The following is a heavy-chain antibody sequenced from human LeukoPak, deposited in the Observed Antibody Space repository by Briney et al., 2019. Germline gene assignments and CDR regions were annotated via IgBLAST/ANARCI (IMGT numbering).Heavy chain of an antibody. V-gene: IGHV1-2*02. Sequence: ASVKVSCKASGYTFTGYYMHWVRQAPGQGLEWMGWINPNSGGTNYAQKSQGRVTTTRDTSISTAYMELSRLRSDDTAVYYCARGGSIAARPGDYWGQGTLVTVSS. CDR1: GYTFTGYY. J-gene: IGHJ4*02. CDR2: INPNSGGT. CDR3: ARGGSIAARPGDY. D-gene: IGHD6-6*01.